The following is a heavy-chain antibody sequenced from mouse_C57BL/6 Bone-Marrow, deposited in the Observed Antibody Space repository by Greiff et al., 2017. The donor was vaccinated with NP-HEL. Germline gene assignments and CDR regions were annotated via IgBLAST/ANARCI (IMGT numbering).Heavy chain of an antibody. Sequence: EVQLVESGGDLVKPGGSLKLSCAASGFTFSSYGMSWVRQTPDQRLEWVATFSSGGGYTYYPSSVKGRSPFSRDNAKNTQYLQMSSLKSEDTAMYYCAARKKGFAYWGQGTTVTVSA. CDR3: AARKKGFAY. J-gene: IGHJ3*01. CDR1: GFTFSSYG. V-gene: IGHV5-6*01. CDR2: FSSGGGYT.